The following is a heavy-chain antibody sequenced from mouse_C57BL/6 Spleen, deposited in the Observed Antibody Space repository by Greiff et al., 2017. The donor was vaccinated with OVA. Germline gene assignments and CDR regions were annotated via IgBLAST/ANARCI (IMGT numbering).Heavy chain of an antibody. D-gene: IGHD1-1*01. V-gene: IGHV1-81*01. CDR3: ARSLITTVVATPFAY. Sequence: VQLVESGAELARPGASVKLSCKASGYTFTSYGISWVKQRTGQGLEWIGEIYPRSGNTYYNEKFKGKATLTADKSSSTAYMELRSLTSEDSAVYFCARSLITTVVATPFAYWGQGTLVTVSA. CDR2: IYPRSGNT. CDR1: GYTFTSYG. J-gene: IGHJ3*01.